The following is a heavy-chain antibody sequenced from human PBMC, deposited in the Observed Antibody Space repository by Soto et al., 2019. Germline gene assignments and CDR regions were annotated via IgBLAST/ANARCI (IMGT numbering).Heavy chain of an antibody. CDR2: IYYSGNS. CDR3: ARVGLRLGDYFDY. Sequence: QVQLQESGPGLVKPSQTLSLTCTVSGGSISSGADYWSWIRQHPGKGLEWIGYIYYSGNSYYNPSIKSRVTISVDTSKNQFSLKLSSVTAADTAVYYCARVGLRLGDYFDYWGQGTLVSVSS. CDR1: GGSISSGADY. D-gene: IGHD3-16*01. J-gene: IGHJ4*02. V-gene: IGHV4-31*03.